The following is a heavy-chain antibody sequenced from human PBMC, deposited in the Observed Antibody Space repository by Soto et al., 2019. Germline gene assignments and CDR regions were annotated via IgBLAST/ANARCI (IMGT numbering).Heavy chain of an antibody. CDR3: AKEAAAGYFDY. CDR2: ISYDGSNK. Sequence: GGSLRLSCAASGFTFSSYGMHWVRQAPGKGLEWVAVISYDGSNKYYADSVKGRFTISRDNSKNTLYLQMNSLRAEDTAVYYCAKEAAAGYFDYWGQGTLVTVSS. V-gene: IGHV3-30*18. J-gene: IGHJ4*02. D-gene: IGHD6-13*01. CDR1: GFTFSSYG.